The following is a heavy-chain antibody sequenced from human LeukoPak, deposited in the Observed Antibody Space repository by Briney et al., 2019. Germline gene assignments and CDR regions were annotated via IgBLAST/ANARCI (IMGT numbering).Heavy chain of an antibody. CDR3: AKGLGDFGRTGAFDI. D-gene: IGHD2-21*02. V-gene: IGHV3-23*01. J-gene: IGHJ3*02. CDR1: GFTFSNYA. Sequence: GGSLRLSCAASGFTFSNYAMSWVRQAPGRGLEWVSAISGSGAGTFYADSVEGRFIISRDSSKNTLYLQMNSLRADDTAVYYCAKGLGDFGRTGAFDIWGQGTMVTLSS. CDR2: ISGSGAGT.